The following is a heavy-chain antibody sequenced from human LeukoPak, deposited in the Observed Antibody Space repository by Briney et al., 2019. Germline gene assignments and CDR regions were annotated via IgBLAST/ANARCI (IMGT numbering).Heavy chain of an antibody. J-gene: IGHJ4*02. CDR1: GGSISSYY. CDR2: IYYSGST. V-gene: IGHV4-59*01. Sequence: SETLSLTCTVSGGSISSYYWSWLRQPPGKGLEWIGYIYYSGSTNYNPSLKSRVTISVDTSKNQFSLKLSSVTAADTAVYYCARGDYDILTGYSRAGYYFDYWGQGTLVTVSS. D-gene: IGHD3-9*01. CDR3: ARGDYDILTGYSRAGYYFDY.